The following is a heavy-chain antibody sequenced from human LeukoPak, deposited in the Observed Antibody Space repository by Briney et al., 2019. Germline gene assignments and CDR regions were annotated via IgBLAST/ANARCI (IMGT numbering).Heavy chain of an antibody. D-gene: IGHD3-22*01. CDR3: AGTYYYDSSGSYRAFDT. Sequence: SVKISCKASGGTFNSYAISWVRQAPGQGLEWMGGIIPIFGTANYAQKFQDRVTITTDESTSTDYMELSSLRSEDTDVYYCAGTYYYDSSGSYRAFDTWGQGTMVTVSS. CDR1: GGTFNSYA. V-gene: IGHV1-69*05. J-gene: IGHJ3*02. CDR2: IIPIFGTA.